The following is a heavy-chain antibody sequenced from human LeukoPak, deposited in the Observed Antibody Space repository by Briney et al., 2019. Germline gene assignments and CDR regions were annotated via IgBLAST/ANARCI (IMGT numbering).Heavy chain of an antibody. CDR2: ISAYNGNT. V-gene: IGHV1-18*01. CDR1: GYTFTSYG. CDR3: ARELPLGVGVTNYGTDV. Sequence: ASVKVSCKASGYTFTSYGISWVRQAPGQGLEWMGWISAYNGNTNYAQKLQGRVTMTTDTSTSTAYMELRSLRSDDTAVYYCARELPLGVGVTNYGTDVWGQGTTVTVSS. J-gene: IGHJ6*02. D-gene: IGHD3-10*01.